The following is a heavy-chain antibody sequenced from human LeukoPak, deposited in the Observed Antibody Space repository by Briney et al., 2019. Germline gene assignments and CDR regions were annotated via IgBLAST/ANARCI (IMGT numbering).Heavy chain of an antibody. V-gene: IGHV4-30-2*01. CDR1: GGSISSGGYS. Sequence: SETLSLTCAVSGGSISSGGYSWSWIRQPPGKGLEWIGYIYHSGSTYYNPSLKSRVTISVDRSKNQFSLKLSSVTAADTAVYYCARGRDYDILTGYYTGFFRFDYWGQGTLVTVSS. CDR2: IYHSGST. D-gene: IGHD3-9*01. J-gene: IGHJ4*02. CDR3: ARGRDYDILTGYYTGFFRFDY.